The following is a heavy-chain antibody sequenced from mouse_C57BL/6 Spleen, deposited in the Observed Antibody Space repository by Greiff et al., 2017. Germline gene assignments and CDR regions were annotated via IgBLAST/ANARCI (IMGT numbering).Heavy chain of an antibody. V-gene: IGHV5-2*01. J-gene: IGHJ1*03. CDR1: EYEFPSHD. CDR3: ARRGSYWYFDV. CDR2: INSDGGST. Sequence: EVKLVESGGGLVQPGESLKLSCESTEYEFPSHDMSWVRKTPEKRLELVAAINSDGGSTYYPDTMERRFIISGDNTKKTLYLQMSSLRSEDTALYYCARRGSYWYFDVWGTGTTVTVSS. D-gene: IGHD1-1*01.